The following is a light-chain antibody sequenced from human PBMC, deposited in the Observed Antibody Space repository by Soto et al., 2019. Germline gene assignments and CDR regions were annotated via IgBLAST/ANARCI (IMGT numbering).Light chain of an antibody. CDR2: GAS. Sequence: EIVLTQSPGTLSLSPGERATLSCRASQSVSSSYLAWYQQNPGQAPRILIYGASSRATGIPDRFSGSGSATDFTLTISRLEPEDFAVYYCQQYGSSPVTFGQGTKLEIK. V-gene: IGKV3-20*01. J-gene: IGKJ2*01. CDR3: QQYGSSPVT. CDR1: QSVSSSY.